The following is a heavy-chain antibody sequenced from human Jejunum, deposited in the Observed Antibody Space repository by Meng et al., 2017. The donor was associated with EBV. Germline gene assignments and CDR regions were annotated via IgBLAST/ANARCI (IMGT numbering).Heavy chain of an antibody. CDR2: INGNSGAT. CDR1: GYTIGVYY. V-gene: IGHV1-2*06. D-gene: IGHD3-22*01. CDR3: ARDFYSYDSSGYSFDY. Sequence: QGQVRPSWVERKKPWPPVNVSFGASGYTIGVYYMHWVRQAPGQGLEWMGRINGNSGATNYAQKFQGRVTMTRDTSISTAYMELSRLTSDDTAVYYCARDFYSYDSSGYSFDYWGQGTLVTVSS. J-gene: IGHJ4*02.